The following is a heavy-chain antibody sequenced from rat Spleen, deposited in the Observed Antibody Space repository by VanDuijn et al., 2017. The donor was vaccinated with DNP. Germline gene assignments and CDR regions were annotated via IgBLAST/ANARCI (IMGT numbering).Heavy chain of an antibody. CDR3: ARHPFAY. CDR2: ISYDGGST. J-gene: IGHJ3*01. Sequence: EVQLVESGGGLVQPGRSLKLSCAASGFTFSDYNMAWVRQAPTKGLEWVASISYDGGSTYYRDSVKGRFTISRDNAKSSLYLQMDSLRSEDTATYYCARHPFAYWGQGTLVTVSS. V-gene: IGHV5-7*01. CDR1: GFTFSDYN.